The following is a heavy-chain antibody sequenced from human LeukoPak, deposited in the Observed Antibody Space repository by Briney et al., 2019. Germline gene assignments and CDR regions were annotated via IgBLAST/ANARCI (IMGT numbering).Heavy chain of an antibody. J-gene: IGHJ4*02. CDR3: AREGVREIAVAGGFDY. V-gene: IGHV3-33*08. CDR1: GFTFSSYW. CDR2: IWYDGSNK. Sequence: PGGSLRLSCAASGFTFSSYWMSWVRQAPGKGLEWVAVIWYDGSNKYYADSVKGRFTISRDNSKNTLYLQMNSLRAEDTAVYYCAREGVREIAVAGGFDYWGQGTLVTVSS. D-gene: IGHD6-19*01.